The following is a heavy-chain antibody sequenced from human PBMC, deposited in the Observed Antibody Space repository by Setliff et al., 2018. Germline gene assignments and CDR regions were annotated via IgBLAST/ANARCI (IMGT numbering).Heavy chain of an antibody. CDR2: IYYSGST. CDR3: AREAVYSSSWYFYYYGMDV. V-gene: IGHV4-39*07. D-gene: IGHD6-13*01. CDR1: GGSISSSRHC. Sequence: LSLTCTVSGGSISSSRHCWGWIRQPPGKGLEWIGTIYYSGSTYYNPSLKSRVTISVDTSKNQFSLKLSSVTAADTAVYYCAREAVYSSSWYFYYYGMDVWGQGTTVTVSS. J-gene: IGHJ6*02.